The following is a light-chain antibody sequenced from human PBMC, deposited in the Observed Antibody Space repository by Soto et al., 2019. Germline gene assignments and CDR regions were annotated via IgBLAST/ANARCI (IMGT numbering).Light chain of an antibody. V-gene: IGKV1-17*01. Sequence: DIPMTQSPSSLSASVGDRVTITCRASQDIRSDLGWYQQKPGKAPKRLIYAASSSQSGVPSRFSGSGSGTEFTLTISSLQPEDFATYYCLQIYSYPWTFGQGTKVEIK. CDR1: QDIRSD. CDR3: LQIYSYPWT. CDR2: AAS. J-gene: IGKJ1*01.